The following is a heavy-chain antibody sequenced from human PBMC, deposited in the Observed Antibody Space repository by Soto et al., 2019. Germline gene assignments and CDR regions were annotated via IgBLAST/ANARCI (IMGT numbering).Heavy chain of an antibody. D-gene: IGHD2-15*01. CDR2: IGTAGDT. CDR1: GFSFSTYN. V-gene: IGHV3-13*01. CDR3: ARERGQGYCSGGSCYGMDV. Sequence: PGGSLRLSCAASGFSFSTYNMNWFRQAPGRGLEWVSAIGTAGDTYYPGSVKGRFTISRENAKNSLYLQMNSLRAGDTAVYYCARERGQGYCSGGSCYGMDVWGQGTTVTVSS. J-gene: IGHJ6*02.